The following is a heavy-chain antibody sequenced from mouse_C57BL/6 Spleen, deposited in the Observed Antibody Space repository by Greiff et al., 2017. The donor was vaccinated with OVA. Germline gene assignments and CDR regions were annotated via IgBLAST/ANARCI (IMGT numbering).Heavy chain of an antibody. CDR1: GFTFSDYG. J-gene: IGHJ2*01. V-gene: IGHV5-17*01. D-gene: IGHD1-1*01. CDR3: ARALRAVVDY. CDR2: ISSGSSTI. Sequence: EVMLVESGGGLVKPGGSLKLSCAASGFTFSDYGMHWVRQAPEKGLEWVAYISSGSSTIYYADTVKGRFTISRDNAKNTLFLQMTSLRSEDTAMYYCARALRAVVDYWGQGTTLTVSS.